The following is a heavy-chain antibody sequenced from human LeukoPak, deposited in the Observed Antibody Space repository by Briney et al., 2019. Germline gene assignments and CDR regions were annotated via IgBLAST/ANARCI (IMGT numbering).Heavy chain of an antibody. V-gene: IGHV3-48*03. Sequence: GGSLRLSCAASGFTFSSYEMNWVRQAPGKGLEWVSYISSSGSTIYYADSVKGRFTISRDNAKNSLYLQMNSLRAEDTAVYYCARDINNFGEIDYWGQGTLVTVSS. CDR2: ISSSGSTI. CDR1: GFTFSSYE. D-gene: IGHD1-20*01. J-gene: IGHJ4*02. CDR3: ARDINNFGEIDY.